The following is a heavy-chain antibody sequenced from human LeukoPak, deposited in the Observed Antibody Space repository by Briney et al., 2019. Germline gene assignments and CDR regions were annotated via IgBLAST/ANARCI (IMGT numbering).Heavy chain of an antibody. V-gene: IGHV5-51*01. J-gene: IGHJ4*02. D-gene: IGHD6-19*01. Sequence: GESLKISCKGSGYSFTNYWIGWVRQMPGKGLEWMGIIYPGDSDTRYSPSFQGQVTISADKSISTAYLQWSSLKASDTVMYYCARPRGTYSSGWYFDYWGQGTLVTVSS. CDR3: ARPRGTYSSGWYFDY. CDR2: IYPGDSDT. CDR1: GYSFTNYW.